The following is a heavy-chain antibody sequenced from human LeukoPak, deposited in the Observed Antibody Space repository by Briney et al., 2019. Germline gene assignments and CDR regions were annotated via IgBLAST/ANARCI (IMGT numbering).Heavy chain of an antibody. J-gene: IGHJ4*02. V-gene: IGHV1-69*05. CDR1: GGSFSSHA. D-gene: IGHD4-23*01. Sequence: SVKVSCKASGGSFSSHAISWLRQAPGQGLEWMGGIIPIFGTTNYAQKFQGRVTITTDESTSTAYMELSSLTSEDTAVYYCARGYGSNSTPDYWGQGSLVTVSS. CDR2: IIPIFGTT. CDR3: ARGYGSNSTPDY.